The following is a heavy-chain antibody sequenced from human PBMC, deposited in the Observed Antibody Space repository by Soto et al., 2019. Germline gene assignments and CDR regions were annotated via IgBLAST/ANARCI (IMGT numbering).Heavy chain of an antibody. CDR3: ARGRTSRARALYYYMDV. J-gene: IGHJ6*03. V-gene: IGHV4-34*01. CDR1: GGSFSGYY. CDR2: INHSGST. Sequence: PSETLSLTCAVYGGSFSGYYWSWIRQPPGKGLEWIGEINHSGSTNYNPSLKSRVTISVDTSKNQFSLKLSSVTAADTAVYYCARGRTSRARALYYYMDVWGKGTTVTVS.